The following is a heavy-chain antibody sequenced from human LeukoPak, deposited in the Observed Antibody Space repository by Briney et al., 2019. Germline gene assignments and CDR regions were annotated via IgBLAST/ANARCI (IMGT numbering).Heavy chain of an antibody. CDR3: ARALQQLAAYYYYGMDG. D-gene: IGHD6-13*01. CDR1: GFTFSSYA. J-gene: IGHJ6*02. V-gene: IGHV3-30-3*01. CDR2: ISYDGSNK. Sequence: PGGSLRLSCAASGFTFSSYAMHWVRQAPGKGLEWVAVISYDGSNKYYADSVKGRFTISRDNSKNTLYLQMNSLRAEDTAVYYWARALQQLAAYYYYGMDGWGQGTTVTVSS.